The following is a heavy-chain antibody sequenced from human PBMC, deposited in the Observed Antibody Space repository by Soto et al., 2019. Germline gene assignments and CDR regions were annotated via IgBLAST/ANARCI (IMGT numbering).Heavy chain of an antibody. CDR3: ARDIKRAAAAGYYYYNAMDV. V-gene: IGHV1-69*06. D-gene: IGHD6-13*01. CDR1: GGTFSSYG. Sequence: SVEVSCRASGGTFSSYGINWVRQAPGQGLEWMGGIIPIFDTSNSAQKFQGRVTIIADKSTSTVYMELSSLRSEDTAVYYCARDIKRAAAAGYYYYNAMDVWGQGTTVTVSS. CDR2: IIPIFDTS. J-gene: IGHJ6*02.